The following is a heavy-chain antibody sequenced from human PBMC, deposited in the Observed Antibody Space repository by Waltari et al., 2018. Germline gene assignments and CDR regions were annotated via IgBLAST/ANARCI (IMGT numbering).Heavy chain of an antibody. CDR3: ATVIESIAARFSWFDP. CDR1: GYTLTELS. CDR2: FDPEDGET. V-gene: IGHV1-24*01. J-gene: IGHJ5*02. Sequence: QVQLVQSGAEVKKPGASVKVSCKVSGYTLTELSMHWVRQALGKGLEWMGGFDPEDGETIYEQKFQGRVTMTEDTSTDTAYMELSSLRSEDTAVYYCATVIESIAARFSWFDPWGQGTLVTVSS. D-gene: IGHD6-6*01.